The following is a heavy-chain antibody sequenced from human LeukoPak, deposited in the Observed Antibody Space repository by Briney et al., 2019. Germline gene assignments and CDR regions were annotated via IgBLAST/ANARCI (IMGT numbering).Heavy chain of an antibody. CDR3: ARVYDYGDYEDS. CDR1: GGSISSSSYY. CDR2: IYYSGST. Sequence: PSETLSLTCTVSGGSISSSSYYWGWIRQPPGKGLEWIGSIYYSGSTYYNPSLKSRVTISVDTSKNQFSLKLSSVTAADTAVYYCARVYDYGDYEDSWGQGTLVTVSS. D-gene: IGHD4-17*01. J-gene: IGHJ4*02. V-gene: IGHV4-39*07.